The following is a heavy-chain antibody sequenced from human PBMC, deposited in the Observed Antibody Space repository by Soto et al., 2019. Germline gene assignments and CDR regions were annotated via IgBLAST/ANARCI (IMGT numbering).Heavy chain of an antibody. Sequence: EAQLLESGGGLVQPGGSLVLSCAASGFTFSSYAMSWVRQAPGKGLEWVSSISGGGNDAFYAVSVKGRFTISRDNCRNTLYLKMSSLRADDTAIYYCARSLFLASTDTEPFDYWGQGALVTVSS. J-gene: IGHJ4*02. CDR2: ISGGGNDA. CDR3: ARSLFLASTDTEPFDY. V-gene: IGHV3-23*01. D-gene: IGHD3-3*02. CDR1: GFTFSSYA.